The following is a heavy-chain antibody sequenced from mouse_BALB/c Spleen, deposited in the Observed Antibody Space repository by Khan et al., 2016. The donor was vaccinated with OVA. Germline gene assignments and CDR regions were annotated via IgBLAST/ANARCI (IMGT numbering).Heavy chain of an antibody. D-gene: IGHD3-3*01. V-gene: IGHV8-12*01. CDR1: GFSLSISGMG. J-gene: IGHJ2*01. CDR3: VRRRDWYFDY. Sequence: QVTLKESGPGTLQPSQTLSLTCSFAGFSLSISGMGVSWIRQPSGKGLEWLAHIYWDDHKRYNPSLKSRLTISKDTSRNQVFLKITSVDTADAATYDCVRRRDWYFDYWGQGTTLTVSS. CDR2: IYWDDHK.